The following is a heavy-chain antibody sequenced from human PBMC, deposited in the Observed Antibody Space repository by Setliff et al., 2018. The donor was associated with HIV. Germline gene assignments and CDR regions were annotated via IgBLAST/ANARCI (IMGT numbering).Heavy chain of an antibody. Sequence: ASVKVSCKASGSTFTGYYVHWVRQAPGQGLEWMGWNNPNSGGTYYAQNFQGRVTMTRDTSISTAYMELSRLRSDDTAVYYCATLGEYSSSWYWSYWGQGTLVTVSS. V-gene: IGHV1-2*02. CDR1: GSTFTGYY. J-gene: IGHJ4*02. D-gene: IGHD6-13*01. CDR2: NNPNSGGT. CDR3: ATLGEYSSSWYWSY.